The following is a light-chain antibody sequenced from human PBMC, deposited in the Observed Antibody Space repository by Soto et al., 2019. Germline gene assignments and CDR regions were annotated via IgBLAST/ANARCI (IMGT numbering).Light chain of an antibody. V-gene: IGLV2-14*01. CDR3: SSYTTAFFYV. J-gene: IGLJ1*01. CDR1: SSDIGAFNY. Sequence: QSALTHPASLSGSPGQSITISCTGSSSDIGAFNYVAWYQQHPGKAPKLIIHGVTNRPSGVSSRFSGSKSDYTASLTISGLQAEDEADYYCSSYTTAFFYVFGTGTKVTVL. CDR2: GVT.